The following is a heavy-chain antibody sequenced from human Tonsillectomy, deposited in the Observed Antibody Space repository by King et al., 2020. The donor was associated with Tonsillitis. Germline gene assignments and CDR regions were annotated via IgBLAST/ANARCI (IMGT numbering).Heavy chain of an antibody. CDR2: IIWNGGST. V-gene: IGHV3-20*04. CDR1: GFTFGDYG. D-gene: IGHD5-12*01. Sequence: VQLVESGGGVVRPGGSLRLSCAASGFTFGDYGMSWVRQAPGKGLEWVSGIIWNGGSTDYADSVKGRFTISRDNAKNSLYLQMNSLRAEDTALYYCARDPGVATIWDRPIDYLGQGTLVTVSS. CDR3: ARDPGVATIWDRPIDY. J-gene: IGHJ4*02.